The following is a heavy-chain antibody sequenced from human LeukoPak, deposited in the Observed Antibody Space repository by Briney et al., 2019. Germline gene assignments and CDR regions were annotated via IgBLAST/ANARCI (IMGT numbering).Heavy chain of an antibody. CDR3: ARAPHYYYMDV. V-gene: IGHV4-39*07. J-gene: IGHJ6*03. Sequence: PSETLSLTCTVSGGSITGGGYYWGWIRQPPGKGLEWIGSIYYSGTTYFNPSLKSRVTISIDTSKNHFSLKLSSVTAADTAVYYCARAPHYYYMDVWGKGTTVTISS. CDR2: IYYSGTT. CDR1: GGSITGGGYY.